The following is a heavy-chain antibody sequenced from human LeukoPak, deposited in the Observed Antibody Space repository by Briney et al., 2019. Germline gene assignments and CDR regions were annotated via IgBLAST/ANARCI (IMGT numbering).Heavy chain of an antibody. Sequence: PSETLSLTCTVSGGSISSSSYYWGWIRQPPGKGLEWIGSIYYSGSTYYNPSLKSRVTISVDTSKNQFSLKLSSVTAAGTAVYYCARTIVGDLGLGDAFDIWGQGTMVTVSS. CDR1: GGSISSSSYY. J-gene: IGHJ3*02. CDR3: ARTIVGDLGLGDAFDI. D-gene: IGHD4-17*01. V-gene: IGHV4-39*01. CDR2: IYYSGST.